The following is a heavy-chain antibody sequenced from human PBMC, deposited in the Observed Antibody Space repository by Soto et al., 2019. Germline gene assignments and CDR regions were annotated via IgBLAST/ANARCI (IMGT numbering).Heavy chain of an antibody. Sequence: GGSLRLSCAASGFTFSDYYMSWIRQAPGKGLEWVSYISSSGSTIYYADSVKGRFTISRDNAKNSLYLQMNQFSLKLSSVTAADTAVYYCASVGGASHMTLDYWGPGTLVTVSS. CDR2: ISSSGSTI. CDR1: GFTFSDYY. CDR3: ASVGGASHMTLDY. J-gene: IGHJ4*02. V-gene: IGHV3-11*01. D-gene: IGHD3-16*01.